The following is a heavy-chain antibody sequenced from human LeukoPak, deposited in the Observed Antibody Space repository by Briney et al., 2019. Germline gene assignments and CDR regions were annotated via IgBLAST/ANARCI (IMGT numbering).Heavy chain of an antibody. V-gene: IGHV4-4*07. CDR2: IYTSGST. CDR3: GREGPPPTSYFDY. Sequence: SETLSLTCTVSGGSISNYYGRWIRQPAEKRLEWIGRIYTSGSTNYNPSLKSQVTMSVDTSKNQFSLKLSSVTAAATAVYYCGREGPPPTSYFDYWGQGSLVTVSS. J-gene: IGHJ4*02. CDR1: GGSISNYY.